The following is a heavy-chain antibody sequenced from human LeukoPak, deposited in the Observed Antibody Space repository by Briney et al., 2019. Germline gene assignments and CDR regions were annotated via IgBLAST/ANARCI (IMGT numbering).Heavy chain of an antibody. J-gene: IGHJ5*02. V-gene: IGHV3-9*03. Sequence: PGMSLRLSCVGSGFKFDDYSMHRVRQVPGKGLEWVSGISWSTATIAYADSVKGRFTISRDNAKNSLYLQMNSLRPEDMALYYCAKGGSNGWYADHWGQGTLVTVSS. CDR3: AKGGSNGWYADH. CDR1: GFKFDDYS. D-gene: IGHD6-19*01. CDR2: ISWSTATI.